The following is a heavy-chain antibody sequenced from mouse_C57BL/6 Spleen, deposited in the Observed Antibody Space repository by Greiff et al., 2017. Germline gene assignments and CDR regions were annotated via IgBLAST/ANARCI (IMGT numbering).Heavy chain of an antibody. J-gene: IGHJ2*01. V-gene: IGHV1-63*01. CDR1: GYTFTNYW. CDR2: IYPGGGYT. Sequence: QVQLKQSGAELVRPGTSVKMSCKASGYTFTNYWIGWAKQRPGHGLEWIGDIYPGGGYTNYNEKFKGKATLTADKSSSTAYMQFSSLTSEDSAIYYCARNWDEYYFDYWGQGTTLTVSS. CDR3: ARNWDEYYFDY. D-gene: IGHD4-1*01.